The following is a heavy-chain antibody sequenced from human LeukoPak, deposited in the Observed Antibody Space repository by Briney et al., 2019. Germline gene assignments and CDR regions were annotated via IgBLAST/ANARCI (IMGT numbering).Heavy chain of an antibody. CDR3: AGISGSYFGDTFDY. CDR1: GFTFSSYA. Sequence: GALRLSCAASGFTFSSYAMSWVRQAPGKGLEWVSAISGSGGSTYYADSVKGRFTISRDNSKNTLYLQMNSLRAEDTAVYYCAGISGSYFGDTFDYWGQGTLVTVSS. J-gene: IGHJ4*02. V-gene: IGHV3-23*01. CDR2: ISGSGGST. D-gene: IGHD1-26*01.